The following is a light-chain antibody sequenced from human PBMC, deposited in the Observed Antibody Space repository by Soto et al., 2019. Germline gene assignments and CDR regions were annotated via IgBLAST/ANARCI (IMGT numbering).Light chain of an antibody. V-gene: IGKV3-15*01. CDR3: QQYNNWPPWT. Sequence: EIVMTQSPATLSVSPGERATLSCRASQSISNNLAWYQQKPGQAPRLLIFGASTRATGIPGRFSGSGSGTEFVLTISSLQSEDFAVYYCQQYNNWPPWTFGQGTKVDIK. CDR1: QSISNN. J-gene: IGKJ1*01. CDR2: GAS.